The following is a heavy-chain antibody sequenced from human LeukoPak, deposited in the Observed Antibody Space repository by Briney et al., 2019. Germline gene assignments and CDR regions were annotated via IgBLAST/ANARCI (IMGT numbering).Heavy chain of an antibody. CDR2: INSDGSST. Sequence: GGSLRLSCAASGFTFSSYWMHWVRQAPGKGLVWGSRINSDGSSTSYADSVKGRFTISRDNAKNTLYLQMNSLRAEDTAVYYCARDLGSYYDSSGYSAFDIWGQGTMVTVSS. D-gene: IGHD3-22*01. CDR1: GFTFSSYW. CDR3: ARDLGSYYDSSGYSAFDI. J-gene: IGHJ3*02. V-gene: IGHV3-74*01.